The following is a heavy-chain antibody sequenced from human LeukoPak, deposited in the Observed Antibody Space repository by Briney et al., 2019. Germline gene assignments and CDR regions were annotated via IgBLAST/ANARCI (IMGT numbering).Heavy chain of an antibody. D-gene: IGHD2-15*01. V-gene: IGHV5-51*01. CDR2: IYPGDSDT. J-gene: IGHJ4*02. Sequence: GESLKISCKGSGYSFTSYWIGWVRQMPGKGLEWMGIIYPGDSDTRYSPSFQGQVTISADKSISTAYLQWSSLKASDTATYYCARPLYCSGGSCPFDYWGQGTLVTVSS. CDR1: GYSFTSYW. CDR3: ARPLYCSGGSCPFDY.